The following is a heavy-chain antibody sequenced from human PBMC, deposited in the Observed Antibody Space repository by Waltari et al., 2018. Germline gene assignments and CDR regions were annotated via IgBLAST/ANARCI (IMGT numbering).Heavy chain of an antibody. J-gene: IGHJ6*02. CDR1: GGSFRGYY. CDR3: ARGLRDIGTRGYYYYYYGMDV. V-gene: IGHV4-34*01. D-gene: IGHD5-12*01. CDR2: INHSGST. Sequence: QVQLQQWGAGLLKPSETLSLTCAVYGGSFRGYYWSWIRQPPGTGPAWLGEINHSGSTNYNPSLKSRVTISVDTSKNQFSLKLSSVTAADTAVYYCARGLRDIGTRGYYYYYYGMDVWGQGTTVTVSS.